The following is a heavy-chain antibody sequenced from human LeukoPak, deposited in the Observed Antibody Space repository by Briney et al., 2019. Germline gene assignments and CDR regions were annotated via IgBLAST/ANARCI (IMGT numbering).Heavy chain of an antibody. CDR1: GFTFSTYA. CDR3: ARVNRGNWFDP. V-gene: IGHV3-23*01. J-gene: IGHJ5*02. D-gene: IGHD3-16*02. Sequence: GGSLRLSCAASGFTFSTYAMSWVRQAPGKGLEWLSYISGSGGSTYYADSVKGRFTISRDNSKNTLYLQMSSLRAEDTAFYYCARVNRGNWFDPWGQGTLVTVSS. CDR2: ISGSGGST.